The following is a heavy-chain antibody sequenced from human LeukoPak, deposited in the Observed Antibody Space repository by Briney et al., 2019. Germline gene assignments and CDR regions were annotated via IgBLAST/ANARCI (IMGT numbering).Heavy chain of an antibody. CDR1: GGSIRSYY. V-gene: IGHV4-59*01. D-gene: IGHD6-13*01. CDR3: ARVYYSNSYDYWFFDL. J-gene: IGHJ2*01. CDR2: IFYSGGA. Sequence: RSETLSLTCTVSGGSIRSYYGSWIRHPPGKGLERIGYIFYSGGANYNPSLKSRVTISVDTSKNQFSLKLTSVTAADTAVYYCARVYYSNSYDYWFFDLWGRGTLVTVSS.